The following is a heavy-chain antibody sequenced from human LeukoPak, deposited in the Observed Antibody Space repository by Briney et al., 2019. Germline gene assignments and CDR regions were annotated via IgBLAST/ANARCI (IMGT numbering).Heavy chain of an antibody. CDR1: GATFSSYA. D-gene: IGHD6-13*01. CDR2: IIPILGIA. V-gene: IGHV1-69*04. Sequence: SVKVSCKASGATFSSYAISWVRQAPGQGLEWMGRIIPILGIANYAQKFQGRVTIAADKSTSTAYMELSSLRSEDTAVYYCARSGIAAAGTAFDYWGQGTLVTVSS. CDR3: ARSGIAAAGTAFDY. J-gene: IGHJ4*02.